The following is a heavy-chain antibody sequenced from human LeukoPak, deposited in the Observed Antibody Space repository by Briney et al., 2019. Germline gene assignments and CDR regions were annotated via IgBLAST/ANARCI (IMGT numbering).Heavy chain of an antibody. CDR1: GGSISSSSYY. V-gene: IGHV4-39*01. CDR3: ATYSSGWGKIDY. J-gene: IGHJ4*02. Sequence: PSETLSLTCTVSGGSISSSSYYWGWIRQPPGKGLEWIGSIYYSGSTYYNPSLKSRVTISVDTSKNQFSLKLSSVTAADTAVYYCATYSSGWGKIDYWGRGTLVTVSS. CDR2: IYYSGST. D-gene: IGHD6-19*01.